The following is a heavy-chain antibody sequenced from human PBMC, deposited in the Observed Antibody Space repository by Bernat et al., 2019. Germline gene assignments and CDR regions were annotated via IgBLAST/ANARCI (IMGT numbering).Heavy chain of an antibody. Sequence: QVQLVESGGGVVQPGRSLRLSCAASGFTFSSYAMHWVRQAPGKGLEWVAVISYDGSNKYYADSVKGRFTISRDNSKNTLYLQMNSLRAEDTAVYYCARDTAEWLPIYYFDYWGQGTLVTVSS. CDR1: GFTFSSYA. J-gene: IGHJ4*02. CDR2: ISYDGSNK. CDR3: ARDTAEWLPIYYFDY. D-gene: IGHD3-3*01. V-gene: IGHV3-30*01.